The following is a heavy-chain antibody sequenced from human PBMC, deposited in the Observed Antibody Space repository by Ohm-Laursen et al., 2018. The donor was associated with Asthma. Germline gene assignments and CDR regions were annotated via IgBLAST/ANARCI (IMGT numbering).Heavy chain of an antibody. D-gene: IGHD1-14*01. V-gene: IGHV3-21*01. CDR3: AKDFVVGTPGVLYNWFDP. J-gene: IGHJ5*02. CDR1: GYTFSRYS. CDR2: ISTASTFI. Sequence: GSLRLSCAASGYTFSRYSIHWVRQVPGKGLEWVASISTASTFIYYADSVRGRFTTSRDNVKNSVYLQMNSLRVEDTAVYYCAKDFVVGTPGVLYNWFDPWGQGTLVTVSS.